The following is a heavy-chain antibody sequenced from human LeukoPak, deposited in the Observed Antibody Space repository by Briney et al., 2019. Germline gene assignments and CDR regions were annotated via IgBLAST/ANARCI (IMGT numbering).Heavy chain of an antibody. D-gene: IGHD3-16*01. Sequence: PSETLSLTCRVSGGSISSNNYYWGWVRQPPGKGLEWIGSIYYGGTTYYIPPLRSRVNISVDTSKNQFSLKVISVTAADTGVYYCARVRTYHDSFDIWGQGTMVIVSS. CDR1: GGSISSNNYY. J-gene: IGHJ3*02. CDR2: IYYGGTT. V-gene: IGHV4-39*01. CDR3: ARVRTYHDSFDI.